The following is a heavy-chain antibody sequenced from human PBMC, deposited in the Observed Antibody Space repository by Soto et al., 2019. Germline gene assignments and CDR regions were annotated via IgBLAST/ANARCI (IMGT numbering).Heavy chain of an antibody. CDR2: INPNSGGT. Sequence: ASVKVSCKASGYTFTGYFMHWVRQAPGQGLEWMGWINPNSGGTNYAQKFQGWVTMTRDTSISTAYMELSRLRSDDTAVYYCAREAQGRSRWHRVRRWFDPWGQGILVNVS. V-gene: IGHV1-2*04. CDR1: GYTFTGYF. J-gene: IGHJ5*02. CDR3: AREAQGRSRWHRVRRWFDP.